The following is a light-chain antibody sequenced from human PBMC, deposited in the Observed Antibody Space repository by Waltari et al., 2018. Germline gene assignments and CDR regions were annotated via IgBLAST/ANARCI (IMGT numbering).Light chain of an antibody. CDR3: AAWDDSLNGPV. CDR2: SNN. J-gene: IGLJ3*02. V-gene: IGLV1-44*01. CDR1: SSNIGSNT. Sequence: QSVLTQPPSASGTPGQRVTISCSGSSSNIGSNTVHWYQQLPGTAPKLLIYSNNQRPSGVPDRFSGSKSGTSASLAISGLQSEDEADYYCAAWDDSLNGPVFGGGTKRTVL.